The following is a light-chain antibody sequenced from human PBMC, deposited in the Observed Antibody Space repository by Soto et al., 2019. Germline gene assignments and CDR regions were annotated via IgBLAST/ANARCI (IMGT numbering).Light chain of an antibody. CDR2: DAS. CDR1: QSVSSY. CDR3: QQRSNWPPYT. Sequence: EIVLTQSPATLSLSPGERATLSCRASQSVSSYLAWYQQNPGQAPRLLIYDASNRATGIPARFSGSGSGTDFTLTISSLETVDFAVYYCQQRSNWPPYTFGQGTKLEIK. V-gene: IGKV3-11*01. J-gene: IGKJ2*01.